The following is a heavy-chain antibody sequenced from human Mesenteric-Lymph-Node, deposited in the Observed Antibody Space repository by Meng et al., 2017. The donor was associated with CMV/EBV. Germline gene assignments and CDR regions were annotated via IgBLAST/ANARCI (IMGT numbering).Heavy chain of an antibody. CDR2: ISLSGSST. D-gene: IGHD2-2*01. CDR1: GFTFSSYA. CDR3: AKIDCSSTSCYGWNAFDI. J-gene: IGHJ3*02. Sequence: GGSLRLSCAASGFTFSSYAMSWVRQAPGKGLEWVSTISLSGSSTFYADSVKGRFTISRDNSKNTLYLQVSSLRAEDTAVYYCAKIDCSSTSCYGWNAFDIWGQGTMVTVSS. V-gene: IGHV3-23*01.